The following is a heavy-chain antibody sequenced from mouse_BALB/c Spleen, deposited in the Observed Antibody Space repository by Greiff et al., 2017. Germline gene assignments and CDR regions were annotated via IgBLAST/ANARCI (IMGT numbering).Heavy chain of an antibody. CDR3: ARDITTVVGNWYFDV. CDR1: GYTFTSYW. D-gene: IGHD1-1*01. CDR2: IYPGDGDT. Sequence: QVQLQQSGAELARPGASVKLSCKASGYTFTSYWMQWVKQRPGQGLEWIGAIYPGDGDTRYTQKFKGKATLTADKSSSTAYMQLSSLASEDSAVYYCARDITTVVGNWYFDVWGAGTTVTVSS. J-gene: IGHJ1*01. V-gene: IGHV1-87*01.